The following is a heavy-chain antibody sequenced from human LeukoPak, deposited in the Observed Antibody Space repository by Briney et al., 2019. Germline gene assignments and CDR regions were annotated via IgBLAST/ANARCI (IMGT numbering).Heavy chain of an antibody. V-gene: IGHV4-4*07. Sequence: PSETLSLTCTVSGGSIRSSYWSWIRQPAGKGLEWIGRIYSSGTTNYNPSLKSRVTMSVDTSMNQFSLKLSSVTAAGTAFYYCARAMGATTDNWFDPWGQGTLVTVSS. J-gene: IGHJ5*02. CDR2: IYSSGTT. D-gene: IGHD1-26*01. CDR1: GGSIRSSY. CDR3: ARAMGATTDNWFDP.